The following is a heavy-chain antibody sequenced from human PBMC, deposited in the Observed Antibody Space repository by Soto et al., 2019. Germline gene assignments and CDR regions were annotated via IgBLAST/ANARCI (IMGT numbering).Heavy chain of an antibody. CDR2: IYPGDSDT. CDR1: GYSFTSYW. D-gene: IGHD4-17*01. CDR3: ARNSWGTVTPDYSYYGMDV. V-gene: IGHV5-51*01. J-gene: IGHJ6*02. Sequence: EVQLVQSGAEVKKPGESLKISCKGSGYSFTSYWIGWVRQMPGKGLEWMGIIYPGDSDTRYSPSFQGQVTISADKSISTAYLQWSSLKASDTAMYYCARNSWGTVTPDYSYYGMDVWGQGTTVTVSS.